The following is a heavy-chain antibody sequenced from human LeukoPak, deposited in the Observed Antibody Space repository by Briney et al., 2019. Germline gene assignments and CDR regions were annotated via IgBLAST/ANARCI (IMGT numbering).Heavy chain of an antibody. CDR2: ISGSGGST. CDR3: ASRLPRGATVTPGGWYFDL. Sequence: GGSLRLSCAASGFTFSSYAMSWVRQAPGKGLEWVSAISGSGGSTYYADSVKGRFTISRDNSKNTLYLQMNSLRAEDTAVYYCASRLPRGATVTPGGWYFDLWGRVTLVTVSS. CDR1: GFTFSSYA. D-gene: IGHD4-17*01. V-gene: IGHV3-23*01. J-gene: IGHJ2*01.